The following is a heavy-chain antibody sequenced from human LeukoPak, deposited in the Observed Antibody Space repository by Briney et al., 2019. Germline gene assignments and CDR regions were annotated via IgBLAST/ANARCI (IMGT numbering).Heavy chain of an antibody. CDR1: GHTFTSYD. Sequence: GASVKVSCKASGHTFTSYDINWVRQAPGQGLEWMGGIIPIFGTTNYARKFRGRVTLTADKSTRAAYMELSSLRSEDTAVYYCARDNDSRDPPHFDYWGQGTLVTVSS. V-gene: IGHV1-69*06. CDR3: ARDNDSRDPPHFDY. D-gene: IGHD3-16*01. CDR2: IIPIFGTT. J-gene: IGHJ4*02.